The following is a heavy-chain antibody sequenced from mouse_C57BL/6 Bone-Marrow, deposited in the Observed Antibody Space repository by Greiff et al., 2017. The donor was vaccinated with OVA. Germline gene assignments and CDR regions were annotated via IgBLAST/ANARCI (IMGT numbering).Heavy chain of an antibody. D-gene: IGHD3-2*02. CDR2: LYPRDGST. J-gene: IGHJ2*01. V-gene: IGHV1-85*01. Sequence: QVQLQQSGPELVKPGASVKLSCKASGYTFTSYDINWVKQRPGLGLEWIGWLYPRDGSTKYNEKFKGQATLTVDTPSSTAYMELHSLTSEDSAVDFGARLDSSGPDYWGQGTTLTVSS. CDR1: GYTFTSYD. CDR3: ARLDSSGPDY.